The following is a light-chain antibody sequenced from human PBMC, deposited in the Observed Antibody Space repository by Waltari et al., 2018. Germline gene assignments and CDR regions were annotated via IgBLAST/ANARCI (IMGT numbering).Light chain of an antibody. J-gene: IGKJ1*01. V-gene: IGKV3-20*01. CDR1: QSIHSAY. Sequence: EIVLTQSPGTLSLTPGDRVTVSCRPSQSIHSAYLAWYQHKPGQAPRLLIFGTSTRAAGIPDRFSGSGSGTDFTLTISRLEPEDFAVYFCHQYGPSLWTFGQGTKVEI. CDR2: GTS. CDR3: HQYGPSLWT.